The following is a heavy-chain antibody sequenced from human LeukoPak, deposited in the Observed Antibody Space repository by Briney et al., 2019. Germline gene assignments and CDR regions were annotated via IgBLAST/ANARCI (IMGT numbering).Heavy chain of an antibody. CDR3: ARALTYYYDSSGYYYDY. Sequence: PSETLSLTCAVSGGSNSSSNWWSWVRQPPGKGLEWIGEIYHSGSTNYNPSLKSRVTISVDTSKNQFSLKLSSVTAADTAVYYCARALTYYYDSSGYYYDYWGQGTLVTVSS. J-gene: IGHJ4*02. V-gene: IGHV4-4*02. D-gene: IGHD3-22*01. CDR1: GGSNSSSNW. CDR2: IYHSGST.